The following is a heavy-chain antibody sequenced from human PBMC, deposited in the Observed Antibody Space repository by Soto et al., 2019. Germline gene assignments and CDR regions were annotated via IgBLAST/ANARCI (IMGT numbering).Heavy chain of an antibody. J-gene: IGHJ3*02. D-gene: IGHD1-26*01. V-gene: IGHV1-18*01. CDR1: GYTFTSYG. CDR2: ISAYNGNT. CDR3: AIDKKRIHSGSYYFRPDAFDI. Sequence: ASVKVSCKASGYTFTSYGISWVRQAPGQGLEWMGWISAYNGNTNYAQKLQGRITMTTDTSTSTAYLELRSLSSDDTAVFYCAIDKKRIHSGSYYFRPDAFDIGGKGTMVTVSS.